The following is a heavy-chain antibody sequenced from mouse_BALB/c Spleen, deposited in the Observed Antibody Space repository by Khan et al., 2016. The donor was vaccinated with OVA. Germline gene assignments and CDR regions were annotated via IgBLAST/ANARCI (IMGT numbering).Heavy chain of an antibody. D-gene: IGHD1-1*01. CDR3: ARGNYYGSNSWFGY. CDR2: ILPGSNST. V-gene: IGHV1-9*01. J-gene: IGHJ3*01. Sequence: QVQLQQSGAELMKPGASVKISCKPTGYTFSSYWLEWVKQRPGHGLEWIGEILPGSNSTNYNERFQGKATITADTSSNTAYMQLSSLTSEDSAIYYCARGNYYGSNSWFGYWGQGTLVTVSA. CDR1: GYTFSSYW.